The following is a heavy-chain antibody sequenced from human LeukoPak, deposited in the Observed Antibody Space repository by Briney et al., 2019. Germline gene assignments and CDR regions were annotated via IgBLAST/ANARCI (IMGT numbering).Heavy chain of an antibody. CDR2: ISGSGGST. J-gene: IGHJ4*02. CDR1: GFTFSSYA. Sequence: GGSLRLSCAASGFTFSSYAMSWVRQAPGKGLEWVSAISGSGGSTYYADSVKGRFTISRDNSKNTLYLQMNSLRAEDTAVYYCAKLGGDTTTYYYDSSGYYRTPPFDYWGQGTLVTVSS. D-gene: IGHD3-22*01. V-gene: IGHV3-23*01. CDR3: AKLGGDTTTYYYDSSGYYRTPPFDY.